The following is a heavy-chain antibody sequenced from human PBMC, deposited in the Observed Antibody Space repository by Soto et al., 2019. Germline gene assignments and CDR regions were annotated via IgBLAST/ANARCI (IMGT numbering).Heavy chain of an antibody. Sequence: GVSEGLSCPASGVTCSNHAMSWVRRAPGKGLEWVSAISGSGGSTYYADSVKGRFTISRDNSKNTLSLQMTSLKREDTGLDYCARETLSYGSALDGWGQGTTVTVSS. D-gene: IGHD3-16*01. CDR2: ISGSGGST. V-gene: IGHV3-23*01. J-gene: IGHJ6*02. CDR1: GVTCSNHA. CDR3: ARETLSYGSALDG.